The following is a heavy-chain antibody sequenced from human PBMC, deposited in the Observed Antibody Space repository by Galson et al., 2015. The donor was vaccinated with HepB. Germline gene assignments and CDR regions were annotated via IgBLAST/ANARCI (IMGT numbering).Heavy chain of an antibody. D-gene: IGHD2-15*01. Sequence: SVKVSCKASGGTFSSYAISWVRQAPGQGLEWMGRIIPILGIANYAQKFQGRVTITADKSTSTAYMELSSLRSEDTAVYYCARAPPGGSLPDYWGQGTLVTVSS. CDR2: IIPILGIA. CDR3: ARAPPGGSLPDY. V-gene: IGHV1-69*04. J-gene: IGHJ4*02. CDR1: GGTFSSYA.